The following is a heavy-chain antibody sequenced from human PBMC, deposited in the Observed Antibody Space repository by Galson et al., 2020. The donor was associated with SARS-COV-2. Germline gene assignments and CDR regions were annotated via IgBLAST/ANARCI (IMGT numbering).Heavy chain of an antibody. Sequence: KIGESLKISCKGSGYSFNSYWVGWVRQMPGRGLEWMGVIYPDDPKTRYSPSFEGQVTISADKSFNTAYLQWSSLKASDTAIYYCARHTSGSGDYWGQGSLVTVSS. CDR3: ARHTSGSGDY. CDR1: GYSFNSYW. CDR2: IYPDDPKT. J-gene: IGHJ4*02. D-gene: IGHD3-10*01. V-gene: IGHV5-51*01.